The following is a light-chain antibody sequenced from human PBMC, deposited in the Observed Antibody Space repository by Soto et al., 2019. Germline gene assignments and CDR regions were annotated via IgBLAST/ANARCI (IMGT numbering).Light chain of an antibody. Sequence: DIQMTQSPSTLSASVGDRVTITCRASQNINSWLAWYQQKPGKAPNLLIYDASTLESGVPSRFSGSGSGTEFTLTISSPQPEDFATYYCQQFHSFSRTFGQGTKVEVK. CDR2: DAS. CDR1: QNINSW. J-gene: IGKJ1*01. CDR3: QQFHSFSRT. V-gene: IGKV1-5*01.